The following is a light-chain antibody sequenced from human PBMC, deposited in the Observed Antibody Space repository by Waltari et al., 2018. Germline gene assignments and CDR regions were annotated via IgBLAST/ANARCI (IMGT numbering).Light chain of an antibody. J-gene: IGKJ1*01. Sequence: DIQLTQSPSSLSASVGAGITITCRASQTIDTYLNWYQQKPGKAPKLLIYGASNLQSGVPSRFSGSGSGTDFTLTISSLQAEDFATYYCQQSYSTPRTFGQGTMVEIK. CDR3: QQSYSTPRT. V-gene: IGKV1-39*01. CDR2: GAS. CDR1: QTIDTY.